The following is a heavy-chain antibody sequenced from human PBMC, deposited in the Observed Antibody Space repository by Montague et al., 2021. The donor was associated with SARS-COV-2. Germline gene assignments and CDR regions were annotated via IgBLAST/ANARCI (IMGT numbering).Heavy chain of an antibody. J-gene: IGHJ6*02. CDR2: IYPGDSDT. Sequence: QSGAEVKEPGESLKISCKGSGYSFTSYWIGWVRQMPGKGLEWMGIIYPGDSDTRYSPSFQGQVTISADKSISTAYLQWSSLKASDTAMYYCARSGPHDYADYYYYGMDVWGQGTTVTVSS. CDR1: GYSFTSYW. CDR3: ARSGPHDYADYYYYGMDV. V-gene: IGHV5-51*03. D-gene: IGHD4-17*01.